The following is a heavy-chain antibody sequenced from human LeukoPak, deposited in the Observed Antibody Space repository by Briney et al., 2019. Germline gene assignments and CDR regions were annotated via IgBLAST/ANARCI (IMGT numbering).Heavy chain of an antibody. D-gene: IGHD1-26*01. CDR2: IRYDGSDK. V-gene: IGHV3-30*02. CDR1: GFIFRSYG. J-gene: IGHJ4*02. Sequence: PGGSLTLSCAASGFIFRSYGMHWVRQAPGKGLEWGAFIRYDGSDKYYADSVKGRFTISRDNSKNTLYLQMNSLRAEDTAVYYCAKDSWEVGATSEIDYWGQGTLVTVSS. CDR3: AKDSWEVGATSEIDY.